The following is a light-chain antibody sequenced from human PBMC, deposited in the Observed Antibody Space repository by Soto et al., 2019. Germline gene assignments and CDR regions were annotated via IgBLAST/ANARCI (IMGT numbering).Light chain of an antibody. Sequence: QSALTQPASVSGSPGQSITISCTGTSSDVGGYNHVSWYQQHPGKAPKLMIYDVSNRPSGVSNRFSGSKSGNTASLTISGLQPEDEADYYCSSFTSTSTNYVLGTGTKVTVL. CDR3: SSFTSTSTNYV. J-gene: IGLJ1*01. V-gene: IGLV2-14*01. CDR1: SSDVGGYNH. CDR2: DVS.